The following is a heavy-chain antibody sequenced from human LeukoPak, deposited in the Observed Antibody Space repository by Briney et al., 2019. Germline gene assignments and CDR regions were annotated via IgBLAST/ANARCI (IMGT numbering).Heavy chain of an antibody. V-gene: IGHV3-30-3*01. CDR1: GFTFSSYA. Sequence: PGGSLRLSCAASGFTFSSYAMHWVRQAPGKGLEWVAVISYDGSNKYYADSVKGRFTISRDNSKNTLYLQMNSLRAEDTAMYYCAREGLTQEYYFDYWGQGTLVTVSS. J-gene: IGHJ4*02. CDR2: ISYDGSNK. CDR3: AREGLTQEYYFDY.